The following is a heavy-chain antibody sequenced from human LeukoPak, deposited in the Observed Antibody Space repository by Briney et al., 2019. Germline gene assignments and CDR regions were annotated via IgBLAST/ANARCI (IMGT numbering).Heavy chain of an antibody. J-gene: IGHJ6*02. V-gene: IGHV3-53*01. CDR3: ARGPPSSYYYYYGMDV. Sequence: GGSLRLSCAASGFTVSSNYMSWVRQAPGKGLEWVSVIYSGGSTYYADSVKGRFTISRDNSKNSLYLQMNSLRAEDTAVYYCARGPPSSYYYYYGMDVWGQGTTVTVSS. CDR2: IYSGGST. CDR1: GFTVSSNY.